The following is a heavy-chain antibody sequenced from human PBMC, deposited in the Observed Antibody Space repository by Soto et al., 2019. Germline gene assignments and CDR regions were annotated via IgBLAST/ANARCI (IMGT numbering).Heavy chain of an antibody. V-gene: IGHV3-23*01. J-gene: IGHJ3*01. CDR3: EKTYYGSGSSRAFDV. CDR1: GFSFTNYA. Sequence: EVQLLESGGGLVQPGGSLRLSCAASGFSFTNYATSWVRQAPGTGLDWVSGITSSGGGTSYADSVKGRVTIARDDSKSTLYLQMNSIRAEDTAVYYWEKTYYGSGSSRAFDVWGPGTMVTVSS. D-gene: IGHD3-10*01. CDR2: ITSSGGGT.